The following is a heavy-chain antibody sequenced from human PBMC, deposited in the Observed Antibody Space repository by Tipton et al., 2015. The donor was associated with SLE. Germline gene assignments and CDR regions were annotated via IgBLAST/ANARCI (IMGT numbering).Heavy chain of an antibody. Sequence: LRLSCAASGFTFSSYAMSWVRQAPGKGLEWIGYIYYSGNTYYNPSLKSRVSISVDTSKNQFSLKLSSVTAADTAVYYCARDQITVTKARAFDIWGQGTMVTVSS. V-gene: IGHV4-31*02. CDR3: ARDQITVTKARAFDI. J-gene: IGHJ3*02. CDR1: GFTFSSYA. D-gene: IGHD4-17*01. CDR2: IYYSGNT.